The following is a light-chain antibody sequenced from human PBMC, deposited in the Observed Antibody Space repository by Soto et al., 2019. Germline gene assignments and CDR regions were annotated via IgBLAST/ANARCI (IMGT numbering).Light chain of an antibody. Sequence: SYELTQPLSVSVALGQTARITCGGNNIGSKNVHWYQQKPGQAPVLVMYRESNRPSGIPERFSGSNSGNTATLTISRAQAGDEADYYCQVWDSSTSSYVFGTGTELTVL. CDR3: QVWDSSTSSYV. CDR2: RES. CDR1: NIGSKN. V-gene: IGLV3-9*01. J-gene: IGLJ1*01.